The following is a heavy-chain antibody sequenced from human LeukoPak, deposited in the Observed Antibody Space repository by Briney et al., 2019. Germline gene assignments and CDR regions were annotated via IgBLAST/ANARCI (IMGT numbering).Heavy chain of an antibody. CDR2: MNPNSGNT. CDR1: GYSFTSYY. J-gene: IGHJ4*02. CDR3: ARTGGGDFWSGYYTGSFDY. Sequence: ASVKVSCKASGYSFTSYYINWVRQATRQEREWMGWMNPNSGNTGYEQKFQGRVTMTRNTSISTAYMELSSLRSEDTAVYYCARTGGGDFWSGYYTGSFDYWGQGTLVTVSS. V-gene: IGHV1-8*01. D-gene: IGHD3-3*01.